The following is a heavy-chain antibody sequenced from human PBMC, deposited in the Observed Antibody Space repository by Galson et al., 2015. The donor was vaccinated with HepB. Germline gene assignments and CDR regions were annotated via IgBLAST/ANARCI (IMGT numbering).Heavy chain of an antibody. J-gene: IGHJ5*02. D-gene: IGHD6-13*01. V-gene: IGHV3-30*18. Sequence: SLRLSCAASGFTFSSYGMHWVRQAPGKGLEWVAVISYDGSNKYYADSVKGRFTISRDNSKNTLYLQMNGLRAEDTAVYYCAKGGYSSSWSSGWFDPWGQGTLVTVSS. CDR1: GFTFSSYG. CDR3: AKGGYSSSWSSGWFDP. CDR2: ISYDGSNK.